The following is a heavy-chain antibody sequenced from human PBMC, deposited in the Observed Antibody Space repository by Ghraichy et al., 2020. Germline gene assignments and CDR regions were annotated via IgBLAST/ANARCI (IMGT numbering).Heavy chain of an antibody. CDR2: ISYDGSNQ. CDR3: AKGAIWGRLWIQLWLLDY. CDR1: GFTFSTYA. V-gene: IGHV3-30*18. Sequence: GGSLRLSCAASGFTFSTYAMHWVRQAPGKGLEWVAVISYDGSNQYYADSVKGRFTISRDNSKNTLYLQMNSLRAEDTAVYYCAKGAIWGRLWIQLWLLDYWGQGTLVTVSS. J-gene: IGHJ4*02. D-gene: IGHD5-18*01.